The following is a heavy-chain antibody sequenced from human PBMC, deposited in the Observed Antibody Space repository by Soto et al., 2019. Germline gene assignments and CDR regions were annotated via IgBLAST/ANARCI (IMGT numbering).Heavy chain of an antibody. J-gene: IGHJ4*02. CDR1: GFTFSNAW. CDR3: TTVLIGYCSGGSCYGIDY. CDR2: IKSKTDGGTT. D-gene: IGHD2-15*01. V-gene: IGHV3-15*01. Sequence: EVQLVESGGGLVKPGGSLRLSCAASGFTFSNAWMSWVRQAPGKGLEWVGRIKSKTDGGTTDYAAPVKGRFTISRDDSKNTLYLQMNSLKTEDTAVYYCTTVLIGYCSGGSCYGIDYWGQGTLVTVSS.